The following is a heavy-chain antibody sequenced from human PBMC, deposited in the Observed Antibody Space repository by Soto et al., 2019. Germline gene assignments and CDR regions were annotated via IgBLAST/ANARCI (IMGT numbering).Heavy chain of an antibody. D-gene: IGHD6-19*01. V-gene: IGHV3-9*01. CDR3: AKDNHSSGWGTYYYYMDV. CDR1: GFTFDDYA. J-gene: IGHJ6*03. CDR2: ISWNSGSI. Sequence: GGSLRLSCAASGFTFDDYAMHWVRQAPGKGLEWVSGISWNSGSIGYADSVKGRFTISRDNAKNSLYLQMNSLRAEDTALYYCAKDNHSSGWGTYYYYMDVWGKGTTVTVSS.